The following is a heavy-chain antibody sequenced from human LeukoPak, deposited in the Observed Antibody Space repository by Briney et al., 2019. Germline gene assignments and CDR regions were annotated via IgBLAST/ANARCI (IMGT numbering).Heavy chain of an antibody. CDR2: ISAYNGNT. J-gene: IGHJ4*02. CDR3: ARAYMITFGGPDY. CDR1: GYTFTSYG. Sequence: ASVKVSCKASGYTFTSYGISWVRQAPGQGLEWMGWISAYNGNTNYAQKLQGRVTMTRDTSISTAYMELSRLRSDDTAVYYCARAYMITFGGPDYWGQGTLVTVSS. V-gene: IGHV1-18*01. D-gene: IGHD3-16*01.